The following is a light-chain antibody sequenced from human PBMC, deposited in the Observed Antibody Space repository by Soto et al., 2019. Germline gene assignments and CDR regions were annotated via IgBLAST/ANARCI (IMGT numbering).Light chain of an antibody. J-gene: IGLJ1*01. Sequence: QSALTQPASVSGSPGQSITISCTGTSSDVGGYNYVSWYQQHPGKAPKLMIYEVSNRPSGVSNRVSGSKSGNTACLTISGLQAEDEADYYCSSYTSSSTLVVFGTGTKLTVL. CDR3: SSYTSSSTLVV. V-gene: IGLV2-14*01. CDR2: EVS. CDR1: SSDVGGYNY.